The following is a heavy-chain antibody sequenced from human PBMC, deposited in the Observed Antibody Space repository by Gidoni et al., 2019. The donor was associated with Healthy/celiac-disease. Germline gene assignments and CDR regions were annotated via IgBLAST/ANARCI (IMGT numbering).Heavy chain of an antibody. CDR1: GFTFSSYA. J-gene: IGHJ4*01. CDR2: ISGSGGST. D-gene: IGHD6-13*01. V-gene: IGHV3-23*01. Sequence: EVQLLESGGGLVQPGGSLRLSCAASGFTFSSYAMSWVRQAPGKGLEWVSAISGSGGSTYYADSVKGRFTISRDNSKNTLYLQMNSLRAEDTAVYYCAKVRGSSSWYFPEYFDYWGQGTLVTVSS. CDR3: AKVRGSSSWYFPEYFDY.